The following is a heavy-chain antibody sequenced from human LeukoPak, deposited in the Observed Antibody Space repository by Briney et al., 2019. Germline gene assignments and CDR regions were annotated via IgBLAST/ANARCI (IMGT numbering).Heavy chain of an antibody. CDR2: FSYSGST. CDR1: RGSISNYY. Sequence: PSETLSLNCTVSRGSISNYYWGWTRQPPGKGLEWIGFFSYSGSTDYNPSLKSRVTISVDTSKNQFFLKLSSVTAADTAVYYCARLNIIGSSPVHHYDYWGQGTMVTVSS. D-gene: IGHD6-13*01. J-gene: IGHJ4*02. V-gene: IGHV4-59*08. CDR3: ARLNIIGSSPVHHYDY.